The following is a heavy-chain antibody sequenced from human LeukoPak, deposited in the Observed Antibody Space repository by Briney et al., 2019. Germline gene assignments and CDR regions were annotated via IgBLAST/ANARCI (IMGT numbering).Heavy chain of an antibody. CDR3: ARIPGTGMDVFDY. D-gene: IGHD1-1*01. CDR1: GGSISSNF. CDR2: IYYSGST. Sequence: SETLSLTCTVSGGSISSNFWSWIRQPPGKGLEWIGYIYYSGSTNYNPSLKSRVTITVDTSTNQFSLRLRSVTAADTAVYYCARIPGTGMDVFDYWGQGTLVTVSS. J-gene: IGHJ4*02. V-gene: IGHV4-59*01.